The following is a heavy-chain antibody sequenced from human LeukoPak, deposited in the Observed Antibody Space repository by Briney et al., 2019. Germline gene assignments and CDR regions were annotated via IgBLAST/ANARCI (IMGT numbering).Heavy chain of an antibody. J-gene: IGHJ3*02. CDR1: GGTFSSYA. D-gene: IGHD2-2*01. Sequence: ASVKVSCKASGGTFSSYAISWVRQAPGQGREWMGGIIPIFGTANYAQKFQGRVTITADESTSTAYMELSSLRSEDTAVYYCARESLPLRAFDIWGQGTMVTVSS. CDR2: IIPIFGTA. CDR3: ARESLPLRAFDI. V-gene: IGHV1-69*13.